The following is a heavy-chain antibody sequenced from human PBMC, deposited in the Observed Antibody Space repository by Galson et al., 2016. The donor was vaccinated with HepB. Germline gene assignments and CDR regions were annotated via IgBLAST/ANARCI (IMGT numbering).Heavy chain of an antibody. CDR2: LNCNGGST. CDR3: AKQTGGFEHWFDH. Sequence: SLRLSCAASGFTFDDYGMSWVRQAPGKGLEWVSGLNCNGGSTGYADSVKGRFTISRDNAKNSLYLQMNSLRAEDTGLYYCAKQTGGFEHWFDHWGQGTLVTVSS. D-gene: IGHD1/OR15-1a*01. J-gene: IGHJ5*02. V-gene: IGHV3-20*04. CDR1: GFTFDDYG.